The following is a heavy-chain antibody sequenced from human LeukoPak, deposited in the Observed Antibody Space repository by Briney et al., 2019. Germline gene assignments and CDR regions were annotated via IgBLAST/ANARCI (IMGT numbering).Heavy chain of an antibody. D-gene: IGHD6-19*01. V-gene: IGHV4-59*08. CDR2: IYYSGNT. CDR3: ARLKGYSSGWYPSYYFDY. CDR1: GGPISSSY. J-gene: IGHJ4*02. Sequence: PSETLSLTCTVSGGPISSSYWSWIRQPPGKGLEWIGFIYYSGNTNYNPSLKSRVIISVDTSKNQFSLKLSSVTAADTAVYYCARLKGYSSGWYPSYYFDYWGQRTLVTVSS.